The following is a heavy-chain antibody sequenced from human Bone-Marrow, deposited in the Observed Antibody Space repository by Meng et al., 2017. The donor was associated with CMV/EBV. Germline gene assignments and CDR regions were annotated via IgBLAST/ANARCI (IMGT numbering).Heavy chain of an antibody. Sequence: GESLKISCAASGFTFSSYEMNWVRQAPGKGLEWVSYISSSGSTIYYADSVKGRFTISRDNAKNSLYLQMNSLRAEDTAVYYCAGALDIVVVPSRLGLGYWGQGTLVTVSS. CDR1: GFTFSSYE. V-gene: IGHV3-48*03. D-gene: IGHD2-2*03. CDR3: AGALDIVVVPSRLGLGY. J-gene: IGHJ4*02. CDR2: ISSSGSTI.